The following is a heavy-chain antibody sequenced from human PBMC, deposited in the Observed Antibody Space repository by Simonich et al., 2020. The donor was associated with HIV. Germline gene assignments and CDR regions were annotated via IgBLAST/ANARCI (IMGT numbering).Heavy chain of an antibody. CDR2: INHNGST. D-gene: IGHD4-17*01. V-gene: IGHV4-34*01. J-gene: IGHJ4*02. CDR1: GGSFSGYY. Sequence: QVPLQQWGAGLLKPSETLSLNCAVYGGSFSGYYWSWIRHPPGMGLEWFGEINHNGSTNYNPSLKSRVTISVDTSKNQFSLKLSSVTAADTAVYYCARRHPTTVTTPYFDYWGQGTLVTVSS. CDR3: ARRHPTTVTTPYFDY.